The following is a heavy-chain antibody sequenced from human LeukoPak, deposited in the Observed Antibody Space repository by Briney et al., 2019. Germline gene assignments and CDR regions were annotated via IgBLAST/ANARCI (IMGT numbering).Heavy chain of an antibody. CDR2: IGSKNDGATT. Sequence: GGSLRLSCAASGFSFNYAWMNWVRQAPGKGLEWVGRIGSKNDGATTDYAAPVKNRFTISRDDSKNTLYLQMNSLKTEDTAVYYCINQKTYYYDSSGYHRAFDFWGQGTMVTVSS. V-gene: IGHV3-15*04. CDR3: INQKTYYYDSSGYHRAFDF. D-gene: IGHD3-22*01. CDR1: GFSFNYAW. J-gene: IGHJ3*01.